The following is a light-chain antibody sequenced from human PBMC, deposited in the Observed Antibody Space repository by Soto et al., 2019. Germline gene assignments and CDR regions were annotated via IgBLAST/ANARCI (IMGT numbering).Light chain of an antibody. V-gene: IGKV3-20*01. Sequence: EIVLTQSPGTLSLSPGERATLSCRASQSVSSSYLAWYQQKPGQAPRLLIYGASSRATGIPDRFSGSGSGTDFTLSISRLEPEHFAVYYCQQYGSSSSWTFGQGTKVEIK. J-gene: IGKJ1*01. CDR2: GAS. CDR1: QSVSSSY. CDR3: QQYGSSSSWT.